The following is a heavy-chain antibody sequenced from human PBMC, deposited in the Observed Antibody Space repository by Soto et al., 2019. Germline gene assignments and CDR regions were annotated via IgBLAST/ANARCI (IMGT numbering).Heavy chain of an antibody. D-gene: IGHD6-6*01. J-gene: IGHJ4*02. CDR2: IYNGGNT. V-gene: IGHV3-53*01. CDR3: AREGLYSSSDY. Sequence: GGSLRLSCAASGFTVITNYMSWVRQAPGKGLEWVSVIYNGGNTYYADSVKGRFTISTDNSKNTLYLQMNSLRVEDTAVYYCAREGLYSSSDYWGQGTLVTVSS. CDR1: GFTVITNY.